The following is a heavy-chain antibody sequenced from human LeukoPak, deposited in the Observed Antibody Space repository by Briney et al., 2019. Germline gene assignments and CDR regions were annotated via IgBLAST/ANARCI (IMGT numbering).Heavy chain of an antibody. J-gene: IGHJ4*02. CDR3: AKARNYYDSSGYYLNY. D-gene: IGHD3-22*01. Sequence: GRSLRLSCAASGVTFSSYGRHWVRQAPGKGLEWVGVISYDGSNKYYADSVKGRFTISRDNSKNTLYLQMNSLRAEDTAVYYCAKARNYYDSSGYYLNYWGQGPLVTVSS. V-gene: IGHV3-30*18. CDR2: ISYDGSNK. CDR1: GVTFSSYG.